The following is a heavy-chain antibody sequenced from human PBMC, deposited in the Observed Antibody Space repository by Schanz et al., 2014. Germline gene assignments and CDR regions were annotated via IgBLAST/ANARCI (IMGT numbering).Heavy chain of an antibody. D-gene: IGHD1-26*01. J-gene: IGHJ4*02. Sequence: QVQLVESGGGVVQPGGSLRLSCAASGFTFSSYSMHWVRQAPGKGLDWVAFIRFDGSSEYYADSVRGRFTISRDDSKNTLYLQMNSLRPEDTAVYYCARRYSGRYCFDYWGQGTLVTVSS. CDR1: GFTFSSYS. V-gene: IGHV3-30*02. CDR3: ARRYSGRYCFDY. CDR2: IRFDGSSE.